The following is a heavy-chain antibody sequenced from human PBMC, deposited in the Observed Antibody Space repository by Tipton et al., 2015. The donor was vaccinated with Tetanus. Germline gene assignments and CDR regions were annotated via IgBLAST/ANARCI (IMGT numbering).Heavy chain of an antibody. CDR1: GSIVNTNY. J-gene: IGHJ4*02. CDR3: ARVHTPGLLGRYPFDS. Sequence: GSLRLSCVASGSIVNTNYINWVRQAPGKGLEWVSSISGSGNYIYYADSVKGRFTISRANAKNSLYLQMNSLRADDTAVYFCARVHTPGLLGRYPFDSWGQGTLVTVSS. CDR2: ISGSGNYI. D-gene: IGHD2-21*02. V-gene: IGHV3-21*01.